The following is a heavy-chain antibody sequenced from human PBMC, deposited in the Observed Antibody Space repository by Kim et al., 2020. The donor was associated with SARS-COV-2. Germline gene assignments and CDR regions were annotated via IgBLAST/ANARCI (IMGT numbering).Heavy chain of an antibody. J-gene: IGHJ5*02. D-gene: IGHD2-2*02. V-gene: IGHV3-33*01. CDR1: GFTFGSYG. CDR3: ARDPRIVAGAIYWFDP. CDR2: IWYDGSSK. Sequence: GGSLRLSCAASGFTFGSYGMHWVRQAPGKGLEWVAVIWYDGSSKYYVDSVKGRFTISRDNSKNTLYLQMNSLRAEDTAVYYCARDPRIVAGAIYWFDPWGQGTLVTVSS.